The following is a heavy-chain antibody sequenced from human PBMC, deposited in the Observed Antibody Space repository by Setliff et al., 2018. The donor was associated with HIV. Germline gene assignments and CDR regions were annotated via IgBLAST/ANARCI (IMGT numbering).Heavy chain of an antibody. CDR2: LNPSGDST. D-gene: IGHD3-10*01. CDR1: GYTFTSYY. CDR3: ARSSGPFQIALTGGSGVIDY. J-gene: IGHJ4*02. V-gene: IGHV1-46*03. Sequence: ASVKVSCKASGYTFTSYYVHWVRQAPGQGLEWMGILNPSGDSTAYAQKFQGRVTMSRDTSTSTVYMELSRLRSDDTAVYYCARSSGPFQIALTGGSGVIDYWGQGTLVTVSS.